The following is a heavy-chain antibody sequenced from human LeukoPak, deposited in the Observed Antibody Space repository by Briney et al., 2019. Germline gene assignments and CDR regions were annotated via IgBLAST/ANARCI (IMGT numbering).Heavy chain of an antibody. CDR3: ARDGQYYDFRSGYYSDPPIDY. CDR1: GYTFTSYG. CDR2: ISAYNGNT. D-gene: IGHD3-3*01. V-gene: IGHV1-18*01. Sequence: PGASVKVSCKASGYTFTSYGISWVRQAPGQGLEWMGWISAYNGNTNYAQKLQGRVTMTTDTSTSTAYMELRSLRSDDTAVYYCARDGQYYDFRSGYYSDPPIDYWGQGTLVTVSS. J-gene: IGHJ4*02.